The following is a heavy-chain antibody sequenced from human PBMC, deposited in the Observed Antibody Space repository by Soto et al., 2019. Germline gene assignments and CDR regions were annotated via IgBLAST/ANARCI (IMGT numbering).Heavy chain of an antibody. CDR1: GYTLTELS. V-gene: IGHV1-24*01. Sequence: ASVKVSCKVSGYTLTELSMHWVRQAPGKGLEWMGGFDPEDGETIYAQKFQGRVTMTEDTSTDTAYMELSSLRSEDTAVYYCGGISGIAVNWFDPWGQGTLVTVSS. J-gene: IGHJ5*02. CDR2: FDPEDGET. D-gene: IGHD6-19*01. CDR3: GGISGIAVNWFDP.